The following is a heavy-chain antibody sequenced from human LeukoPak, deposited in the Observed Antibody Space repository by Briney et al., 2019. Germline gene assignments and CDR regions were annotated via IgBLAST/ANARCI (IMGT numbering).Heavy chain of an antibody. CDR3: ARDGGYGGYDDY. V-gene: IGHV4-38-2*02. CDR2: IYYSGTT. J-gene: IGHJ4*02. D-gene: IGHD5-12*01. Sequence: SETLSLTCTVSGYSISTGYYWGWIRQPPGKGLEWIGSIYYSGTTYYNPSLKSRVTISVDTSKNQFSLKLNSVTAADTAVYYCARDGGYGGYDDYWGQGNLVTVSS. CDR1: GYSISTGYY.